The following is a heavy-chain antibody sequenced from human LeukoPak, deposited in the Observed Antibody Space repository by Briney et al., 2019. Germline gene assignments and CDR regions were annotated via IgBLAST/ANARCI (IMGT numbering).Heavy chain of an antibody. CDR3: ARDHSGSFYYFDY. V-gene: IGHV3-43*02. J-gene: IGHJ4*02. Sequence: GGSLRLSCVTSGINFHDYAMHWVHQAPGKGLEWVSLITRDGGTTKYADSVKGRFSISGDNSKNTLSLQMNSLRAEDTAVYYCARDHSGSFYYFDYWGQGTLVTVSS. CDR2: ITRDGGTT. D-gene: IGHD1-26*01. CDR1: GINFHDYA.